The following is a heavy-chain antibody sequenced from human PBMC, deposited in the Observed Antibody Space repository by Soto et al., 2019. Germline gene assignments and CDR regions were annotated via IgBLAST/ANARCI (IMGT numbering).Heavy chain of an antibody. D-gene: IGHD6-13*01. V-gene: IGHV3-21*01. CDR1: GFTFRTYG. CDR2: ISSSGSFI. J-gene: IGHJ4*02. CDR3: AREPEGIAAALDY. Sequence: EVQLVESGGGLVKPGGSLRLSCAASGFTFRTYGMNWVRRALGGGLEWVASISSSGSFIYYADSVKGRFTISRDDAEKSLYLQMNSLRAEDTALYYCAREPEGIAAALDYWGRGTLVTVSS.